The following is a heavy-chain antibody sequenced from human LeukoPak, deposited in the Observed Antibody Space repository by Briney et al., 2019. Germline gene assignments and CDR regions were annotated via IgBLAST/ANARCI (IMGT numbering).Heavy chain of an antibody. J-gene: IGHJ4*02. V-gene: IGHV1-69*13. D-gene: IGHD3-10*01. Sequence: VASVKVSCKASGGTFSSYAISWVRQAPGQGLEWMGGIIPIFGKANYAQKFQGRVTITADESTSTAYMELSSLRSEDTAVYYCARDGRGSITMVRGVIIRFDYWGQGTLVTVSS. CDR2: IIPIFGKA. CDR1: GGTFSSYA. CDR3: ARDGRGSITMVRGVIIRFDY.